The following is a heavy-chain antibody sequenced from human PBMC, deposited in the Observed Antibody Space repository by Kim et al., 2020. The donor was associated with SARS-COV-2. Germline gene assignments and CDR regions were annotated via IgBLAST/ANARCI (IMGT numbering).Heavy chain of an antibody. D-gene: IGHD3-10*01. Sequence: GGSLRLSCAASGFTVSSNYMSWVRQAPGKGLEWVSVIYSGGSTYYADSVKGRFTISRHNSKNTLYLQMNSLRAEDTAVYYCVRRLWFGEGAFDIWGQGTMVTVSS. J-gene: IGHJ3*02. CDR1: GFTVSSNY. V-gene: IGHV3-53*04. CDR3: VRRLWFGEGAFDI. CDR2: IYSGGST.